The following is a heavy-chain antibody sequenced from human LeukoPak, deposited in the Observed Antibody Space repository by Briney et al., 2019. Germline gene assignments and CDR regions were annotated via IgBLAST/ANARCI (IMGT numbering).Heavy chain of an antibody. Sequence: GGSLRLSCAVSGLIFNDYYMSWIRQAPGEGLEWISYISGSGSSTNYADSVKGRFTISRDNAKNSLYLQMNSLRAEDTAMYYCARDDGRRATSTVVFGNWGQGTLVTVSS. CDR1: GLIFNDYY. V-gene: IGHV3-11*04. CDR2: ISGSGSST. J-gene: IGHJ4*02. CDR3: ARDDGRRATSTVVFGN. D-gene: IGHD2-2*01.